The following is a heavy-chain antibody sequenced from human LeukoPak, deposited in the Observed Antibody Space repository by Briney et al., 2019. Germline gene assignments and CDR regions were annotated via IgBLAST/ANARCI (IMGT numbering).Heavy chain of an antibody. CDR3: ANIFGGNSHRSDY. CDR2: VKTKTDGGTT. Sequence: PGGSLRLSCAASGFTFSSAWMSWVRQAPGQGLEWLGRVKTKTDGGTTDYAAPVKGRFTISRDDSKDTLYLQMNSLKSDDTAVYYCANIFGGNSHRSDYWGQGTLVTVSS. CDR1: GFTFSSAW. J-gene: IGHJ4*02. V-gene: IGHV3-15*01. D-gene: IGHD4-23*01.